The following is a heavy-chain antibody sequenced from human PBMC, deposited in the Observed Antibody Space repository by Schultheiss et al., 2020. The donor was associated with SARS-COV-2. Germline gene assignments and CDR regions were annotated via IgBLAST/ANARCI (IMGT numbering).Heavy chain of an antibody. J-gene: IGHJ3*02. D-gene: IGHD1-26*01. CDR1: GFTFSGSA. CDR3: ARDGGSYFPDAFDI. V-gene: IGHV3-23*01. Sequence: GGSLRLSCAASGFTFSGSAMHWVRQAPGKGLEWVSAITGSATSTYYADSVKGRFTISRDNSKNTLYLQMNSLRAEDTAVYYCARDGGSYFPDAFDIWGQGTMVTVSS. CDR2: ITGSATST.